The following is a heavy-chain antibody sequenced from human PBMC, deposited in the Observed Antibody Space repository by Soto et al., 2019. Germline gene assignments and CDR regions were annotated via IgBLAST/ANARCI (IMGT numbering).Heavy chain of an antibody. D-gene: IGHD2-15*01. Sequence: SETLSLTCTVSGGSISSNYWTWIRQHPGKGLEWIGYIYYSGSTYYNPSLKSRVTISVDTSKNQFSLKLSSVTAADTAVYYCARTRGGDCSGGSCYDAFDIWGQGTMVTVSS. J-gene: IGHJ3*02. CDR2: IYYSGST. V-gene: IGHV4-31*03. CDR1: GGSISSNY. CDR3: ARTRGGDCSGGSCYDAFDI.